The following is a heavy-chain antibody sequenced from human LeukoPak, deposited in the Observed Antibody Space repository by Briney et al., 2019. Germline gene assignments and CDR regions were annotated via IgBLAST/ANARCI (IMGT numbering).Heavy chain of an antibody. Sequence: SGPLSLTCAVSGGSISIGGYSWSWIRQPPGKGLEWIGYIYHSGNTYYNPSLKSRVTISRDRSKNQFSLKLSSVTAADTAVYYCASSKYYYDSSGYGGTFDIWGQGTMVTVSS. D-gene: IGHD3-22*01. J-gene: IGHJ3*02. CDR3: ASSKYYYDSSGYGGTFDI. V-gene: IGHV4-30-2*01. CDR2: IYHSGNT. CDR1: GGSISIGGYS.